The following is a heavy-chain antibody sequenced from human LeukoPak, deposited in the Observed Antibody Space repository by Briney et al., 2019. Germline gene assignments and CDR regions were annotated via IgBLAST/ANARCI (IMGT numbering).Heavy chain of an antibody. Sequence: SETLSLTCAVYGGSFSGYYWSWIRQPPGKRLEWIGEINHSGSTNYNPSLKSRVTISVDTSKNQFSLKLSSVTAADTAVYYCASRAVAGTLVYWGQGTLVTVSS. CDR1: GGSFSGYY. D-gene: IGHD6-19*01. CDR3: ASRAVAGTLVY. V-gene: IGHV4-34*01. CDR2: INHSGST. J-gene: IGHJ4*02.